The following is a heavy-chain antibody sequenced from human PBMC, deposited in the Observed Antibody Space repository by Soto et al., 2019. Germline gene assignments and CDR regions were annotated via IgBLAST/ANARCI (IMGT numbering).Heavy chain of an antibody. Sequence: QVQLVQSGAEVKKPGSSVKVSCKASGGTFSSYAISWVRQAPGQGLEWMGGIIPIFGTANYAQKFQGRVKITADESTSTAYMELSSLRSEDTAVYHCAAPYGSGSYYNGFDYWGQGTLVTVSS. J-gene: IGHJ4*02. CDR1: GGTFSSYA. D-gene: IGHD3-10*01. V-gene: IGHV1-69*12. CDR2: IIPIFGTA. CDR3: AAPYGSGSYYNGFDY.